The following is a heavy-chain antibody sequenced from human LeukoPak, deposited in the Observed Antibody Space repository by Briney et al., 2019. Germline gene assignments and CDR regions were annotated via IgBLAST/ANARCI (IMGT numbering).Heavy chain of an antibody. V-gene: IGHV1-2*02. J-gene: IGHJ4*02. Sequence: ASVKVSCKASGYTFTGYYMHWVRQAPGQGLEWMGWINPNSGGTNYAQRFQGRVTMTTDTSTSTAYMELRSLRSDDTAVYYCARGGDNNWNYDPFDYWGQGTLVTVSS. CDR2: INPNSGGT. CDR1: GYTFTGYY. CDR3: ARGGDNNWNYDPFDY. D-gene: IGHD1-7*01.